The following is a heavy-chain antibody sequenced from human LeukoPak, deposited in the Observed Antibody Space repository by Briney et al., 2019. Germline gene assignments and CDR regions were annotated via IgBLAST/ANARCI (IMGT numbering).Heavy chain of an antibody. CDR2: INPNSGGT. J-gene: IGHJ4*02. CDR3: ARGPDVRYYYGSGRPDY. Sequence: ASVKVSCKASGYTFTGYYMHWVRQAPGQGLEWMGWINPNSGGTNYARKFQGRVTMTRDTSISTAYMELSRLRSDDTAVYYCARGPDVRYYYGSGRPDYWGQGTLVTVSS. V-gene: IGHV1-2*02. CDR1: GYTFTGYY. D-gene: IGHD3-10*01.